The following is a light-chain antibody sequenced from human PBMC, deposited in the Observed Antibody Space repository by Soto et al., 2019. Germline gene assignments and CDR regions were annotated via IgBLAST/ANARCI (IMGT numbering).Light chain of an antibody. V-gene: IGKV1-39*01. Sequence: DIQMTQSPSSLSASVGDRVTSTCRASQSISSYLNWYQQQSGKAPKXMIYATDTLQSGVPSRFSGSGSGTDYTLTISSLQPEDVATYYCQQSYNTPQTLGQGTKVDIK. CDR3: QQSYNTPQT. CDR1: QSISSY. CDR2: ATD. J-gene: IGKJ1*01.